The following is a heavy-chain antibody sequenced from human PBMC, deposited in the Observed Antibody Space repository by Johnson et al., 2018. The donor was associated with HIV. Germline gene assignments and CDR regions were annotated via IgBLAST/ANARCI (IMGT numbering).Heavy chain of an antibody. V-gene: IGHV3-30*02. Sequence: QVQLVESGGGVVQPGGSLRLSCAASGFTFNNYGMHWVRQSPGKGLEWVAFIRFDETIKYYADSVKGRFTISRDNSKNTLYLQMNSLRAEDTAVYYCAKSYYEEERPMGVDAFDIWGQGTMVTVSS. CDR1: GFTFNNYG. D-gene: IGHD1-26*01. CDR3: AKSYYEEERPMGVDAFDI. J-gene: IGHJ3*02. CDR2: IRFDETIK.